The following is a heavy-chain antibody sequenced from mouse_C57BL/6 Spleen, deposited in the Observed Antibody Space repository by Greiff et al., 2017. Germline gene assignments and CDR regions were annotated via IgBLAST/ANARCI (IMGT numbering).Heavy chain of an antibody. CDR3: ARYHYGNDY. D-gene: IGHD2-1*01. Sequence: QVQLQQSGAELVKPGASVKMSCKASGYTFTSYWLTWVKQRPGQGLEWIGDIYPGSGSTNYNEKFKSKATLTVDTSSSTAYMQLSSLTSEDSAVYYCARYHYGNDYWGQGTTLTVSS. CDR1: GYTFTSYW. J-gene: IGHJ2*01. V-gene: IGHV1-55*01. CDR2: IYPGSGST.